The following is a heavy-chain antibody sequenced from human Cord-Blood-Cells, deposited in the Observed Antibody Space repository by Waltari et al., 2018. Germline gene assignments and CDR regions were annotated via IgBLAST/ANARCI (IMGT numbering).Heavy chain of an antibody. CDR1: GGSFSGYY. CDR3: ARGRSGYYYPDY. V-gene: IGHV4-34*01. Sequence: QMQLQQWGAGLLKPSETLSLTCAVYGGSFSGYYWSWIRQPPGKGLEWIGEINHSGSTNYNPSLKSRVTISVDTSKNQFSLKLSSVTAADTAVYYCARGRSGYYYPDYWGQGTLVTVSS. J-gene: IGHJ4*02. CDR2: INHSGST. D-gene: IGHD3-3*01.